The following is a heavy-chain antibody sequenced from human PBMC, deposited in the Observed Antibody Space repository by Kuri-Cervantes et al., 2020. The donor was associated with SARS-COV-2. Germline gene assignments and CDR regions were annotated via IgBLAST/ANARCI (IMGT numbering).Heavy chain of an antibody. CDR3: ARDRSRITIFGVVTRYGMDV. D-gene: IGHD3-3*01. CDR1: GFTFTSYS. CDR2: ISSSSSTI. Sequence: GESLKISCAASGFTFTSYSMNWVRQAPGKGLEWVSYISSSSSTIYYADSVKGRFTISRDNAKNSLYLQMNSLRAEDTAVYYCARDRSRITIFGVVTRYGMDVWGQGTTVTVSS. V-gene: IGHV3-48*01. J-gene: IGHJ6*02.